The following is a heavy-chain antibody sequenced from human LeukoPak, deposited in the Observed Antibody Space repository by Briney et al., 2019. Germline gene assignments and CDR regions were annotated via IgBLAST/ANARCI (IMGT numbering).Heavy chain of an antibody. CDR1: GYTFTSYA. CDR2: ISAGNGNT. D-gene: IGHD1-26*01. V-gene: IGHV1-3*01. J-gene: IGHJ4*02. CDR3: ARSGSGSSDY. Sequence: GASVKVSCKASGYTFTSYAMHWVRQAPGQRLEWMGWISAGNGNTKYSQKFQGRVTITRDTSASTAYMELSSLRSEDTAVYYCARSGSGSSDYWGQGTLVTVSS.